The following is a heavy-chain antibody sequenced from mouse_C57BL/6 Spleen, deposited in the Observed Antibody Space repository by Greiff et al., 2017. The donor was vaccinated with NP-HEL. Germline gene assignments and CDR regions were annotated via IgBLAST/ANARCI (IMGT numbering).Heavy chain of an antibody. Sequence: QVQLQQSGAELVKPGASVKLSCKASGYTFTEYTIHWVKQRSGQGLEWIGWFYPGSGSIKYNEKFKDKATLTADKSSSTVYIELSRLTSEDSAVNFCARHEEAKSPTGERSWFAYWGQGTLVTVSA. CDR1: GYTFTEYT. CDR2: FYPGSGSI. CDR3: ARHEEAKSPTGERSWFAY. J-gene: IGHJ3*01. V-gene: IGHV1-62-2*01. D-gene: IGHD4-1*02.